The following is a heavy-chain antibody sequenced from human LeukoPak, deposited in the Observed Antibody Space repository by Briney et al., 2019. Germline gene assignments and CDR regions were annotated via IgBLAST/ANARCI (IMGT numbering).Heavy chain of an antibody. CDR1: GFTLSSYA. V-gene: IGHV3-30*04. CDR2: ISYDGNNK. Sequence: GGSLRLSCAASGFTLSSYAIHWVRQAPGKGLEWVTIISYDGNNKYYADSVKGRFTASRDNSKNTLYLQMNSLRAEDTAVYYCARGSGYCSSTSCSIFDYWGQGTLVTVSS. J-gene: IGHJ4*02. CDR3: ARGSGYCSSTSCSIFDY. D-gene: IGHD2-2*01.